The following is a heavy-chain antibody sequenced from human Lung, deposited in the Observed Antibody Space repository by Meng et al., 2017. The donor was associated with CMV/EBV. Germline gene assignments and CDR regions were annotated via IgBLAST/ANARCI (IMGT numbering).Heavy chain of an antibody. V-gene: IGHV1-18*01. CDR3: ARRRGVYHFLEGGGDAYFDY. J-gene: IGHJ4*02. CDR2: INTANGAP. Sequence: ASXXVSXKGSGYYFNAFGISWMRQAPGQGLEWMGWINTANGAPRYAQRFQGRVTMTTDKSTATSYMELRSLTSDDTAVYYCARRRGVYHFLEGGGDAYFDYWXQGTXVTVSS. D-gene: IGHD3-16*01. CDR1: GYYFNAFG.